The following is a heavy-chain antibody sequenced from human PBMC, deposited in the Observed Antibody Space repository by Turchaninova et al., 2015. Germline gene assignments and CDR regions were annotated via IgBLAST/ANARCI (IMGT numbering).Heavy chain of an antibody. V-gene: IGHV4-34*01. CDR2: INHSRST. J-gene: IGHJ6*02. CDR1: CGSFHGYY. D-gene: IGHD6-6*01. Sequence: QVQLQQWGAGLLQPSETLALTVPVVCGSFHGYYWSGIRQPPGKGLEWSWEINHSRSTNYNPSLKSRVTISVDTSKNQFSLKLSSVTAADTAVYYCARGIAARYYYYYGMDVWGQGTTVTVSS. CDR3: ARGIAARYYYYYGMDV.